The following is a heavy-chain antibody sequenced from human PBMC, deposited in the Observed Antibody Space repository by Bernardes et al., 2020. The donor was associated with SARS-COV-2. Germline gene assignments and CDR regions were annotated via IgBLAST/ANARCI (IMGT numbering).Heavy chain of an antibody. Sequence: ASVKVSCKASGYTFTSYGISWVRQAPGQGLEWMGWISAYNGNTNYAQKLQGRVTMTTDTSTSTAYMELRSLRSDDTAVYYCARYEGARYSSGWFEYYYGMDVWGQGTTVTVSS. CDR2: ISAYNGNT. CDR3: ARYEGARYSSGWFEYYYGMDV. V-gene: IGHV1-18*04. D-gene: IGHD6-19*01. J-gene: IGHJ6*02. CDR1: GYTFTSYG.